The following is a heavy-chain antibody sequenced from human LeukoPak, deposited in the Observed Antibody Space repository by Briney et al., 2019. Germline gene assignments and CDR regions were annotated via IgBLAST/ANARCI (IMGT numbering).Heavy chain of an antibody. Sequence: PGGSLRLSCAASGFTVSSNYMSWVRQAPGKGLEWVSVIYSGGSTYYADSVKGRFTISRDNSKNTLYLQMNSLRAEDTAVYYCATECSSYYSSDYYYYGMDVWGQGTTVTVSS. V-gene: IGHV3-53*01. D-gene: IGHD6-19*01. CDR3: ATECSSYYSSDYYYYGMDV. J-gene: IGHJ6*02. CDR2: IYSGGST. CDR1: GFTVSSNY.